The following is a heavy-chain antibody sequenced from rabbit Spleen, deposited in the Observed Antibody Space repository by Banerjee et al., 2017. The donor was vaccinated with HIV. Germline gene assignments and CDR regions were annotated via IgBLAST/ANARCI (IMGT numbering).Heavy chain of an antibody. D-gene: IGHD4-1*01. CDR1: GVSFSVSSY. Sequence: QSLEESGGDLVKPGASLTLTCTASGVSFSVSSYMCWVRQAPGKGLEWIACIDAGTSGTTDYANWAKGRFTMSRTSSNTLFLQLNSLTAADTATYFCVREVAAKFNLWGPGTLVTVS. V-gene: IGHV1S40*01. J-gene: IGHJ4*01. CDR3: VREVAAKFNL. CDR2: IDAGTSGTT.